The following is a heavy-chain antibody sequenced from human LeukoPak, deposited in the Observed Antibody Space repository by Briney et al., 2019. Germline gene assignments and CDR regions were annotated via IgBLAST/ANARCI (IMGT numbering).Heavy chain of an antibody. CDR1: GFTFDGYG. J-gene: IGHJ4*02. V-gene: IGHV3-9*01. D-gene: IGHD3-9*01. CDR3: TKVTDWRTGFDY. CDR2: ITWNSDDM. Sequence: GGSLRLSCAASGFTFDGYGMYWVRQAPGKGLEWVSGITWNSDDMAYADSEKGRFTISRDNAKNCLYLQMNSLRVEDTALYYCTKVTDWRTGFDYWGQGTLVTVSS.